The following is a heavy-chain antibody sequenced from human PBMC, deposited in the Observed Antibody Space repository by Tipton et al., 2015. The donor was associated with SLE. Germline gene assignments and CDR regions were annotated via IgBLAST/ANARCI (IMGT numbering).Heavy chain of an antibody. Sequence: TLSLTCAVSGGPISSSGYSWGWIRQHPGKGPEWIGYIYYSGDTYYNPSLKSRVTISLDTSKNQFSLKLSSVTAADTAVYYCASGGGSGYLYAFDIWGQGTMVTVS. D-gene: IGHD3-22*01. V-gene: IGHV4-31*11. CDR2: IYYSGDT. CDR3: ASGGGSGYLYAFDI. CDR1: GGPISSSGYS. J-gene: IGHJ3*02.